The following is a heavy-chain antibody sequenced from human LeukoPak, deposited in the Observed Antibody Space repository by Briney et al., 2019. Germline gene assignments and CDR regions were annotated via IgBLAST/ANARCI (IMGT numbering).Heavy chain of an antibody. J-gene: IGHJ4*02. Sequence: GGSLRLSCAASGFIFSDHWMHWVRQAPGKGLVWLSRINNDGSSTIYADSVKGRFTFSRDNAENTLFLEMSSLRVEDAAVYYCVRERNNFWSGHHSIFDSWGQGTLVTVSS. CDR3: VRERNNFWSGHHSIFDS. D-gene: IGHD3-3*01. CDR2: INNDGSST. V-gene: IGHV3-74*01. CDR1: GFIFSDHW.